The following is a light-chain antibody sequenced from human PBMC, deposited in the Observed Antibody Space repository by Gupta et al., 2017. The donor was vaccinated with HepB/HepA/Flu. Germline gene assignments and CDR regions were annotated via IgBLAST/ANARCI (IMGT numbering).Light chain of an antibody. Sequence: QSALTQPASVSGSPGQSITISCTGPSSDVGSHNLVSWYQQHPGKAPKLMIYEVTKRPSGVSNRFSGSKSGNTASLTISGLQAEDEADYYCCSYGGSSTYVVFGGGTKLTVL. V-gene: IGLV2-23*02. CDR2: EVT. CDR3: CSYGGSSTYVV. J-gene: IGLJ2*01. CDR1: SSDVGSHNL.